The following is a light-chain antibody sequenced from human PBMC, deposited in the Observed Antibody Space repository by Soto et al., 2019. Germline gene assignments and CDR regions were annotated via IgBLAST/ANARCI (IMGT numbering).Light chain of an antibody. CDR3: QQSFAIPRT. J-gene: IGKJ1*01. Sequence: DIQMTQSPSTLSASVGDRVTITCRASQSISSYLSWYQQRPGKAPKLLIYAAFNLEAGVPSRFSGSKTGTEFNFTISSLQADDIATYYCQQSFAIPRTFGKGTKL. V-gene: IGKV1-39*01. CDR1: QSISSY. CDR2: AAF.